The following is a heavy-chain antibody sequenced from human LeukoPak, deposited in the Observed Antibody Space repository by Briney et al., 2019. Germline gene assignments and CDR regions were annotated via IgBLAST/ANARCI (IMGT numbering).Heavy chain of an antibody. CDR1: GGTFSSYA. CDR3: ARLHTIAAHNWFDP. V-gene: IGHV1-69*01. J-gene: IGHJ5*02. D-gene: IGHD6-6*01. Sequence: SVKVSCKASGGTFSSYAISWVRQAPGQGLEWMGGIIPIFGTANYAQKFQGRVTITADESTSTAYMELSSLRSEDTAVYYCARLHTIAAHNWFDPWGQGTLVTVYS. CDR2: IIPIFGTA.